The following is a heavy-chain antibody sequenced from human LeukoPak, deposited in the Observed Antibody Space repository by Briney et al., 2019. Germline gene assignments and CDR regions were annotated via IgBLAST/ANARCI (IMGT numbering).Heavy chain of an antibody. CDR3: AGENTIFGMFDP. J-gene: IGHJ5*02. CDR2: TYYSGST. CDR1: GGSISSSSYY. Sequence: PSETLSLTCTVSGGSISSSSYYWGWIRQPPGKGLEWIGSTYYSGSTYYNPSLKSRVTISVDTSKNQFSLKLSSVTAADTAVYYCAGENTIFGMFDPWGQGTLVTVSS. V-gene: IGHV4-39*01. D-gene: IGHD3-3*01.